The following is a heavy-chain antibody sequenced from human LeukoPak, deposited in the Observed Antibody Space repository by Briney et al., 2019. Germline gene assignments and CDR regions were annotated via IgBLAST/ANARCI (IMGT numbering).Heavy chain of an antibody. CDR1: GFTFSSYA. CDR3: AKGRYYDSGNAFDI. CDR2: IRSSGEST. Sequence: GGSLRPSCAASGFTFSSYAINWVRQAPGRGLEWVSVIRSSGESTYYADSVKGRFTISRDNSKNTLCLQMNSLRAEDTAVYYCAKGRYYDSGNAFDIWGQGTLVTVSS. V-gene: IGHV3-23*01. D-gene: IGHD3-9*01. J-gene: IGHJ3*02.